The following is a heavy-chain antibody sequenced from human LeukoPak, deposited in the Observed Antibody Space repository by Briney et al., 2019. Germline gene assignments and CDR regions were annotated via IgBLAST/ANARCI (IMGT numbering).Heavy chain of an antibody. V-gene: IGHV3-74*01. CDR3: ACLGVRGSYKHFFDY. CDR1: GPTLTTYW. CDR2: INTEGTST. J-gene: IGHJ4*02. D-gene: IGHD3-16*01. Sequence: GGSLRLSCAVYGPTLTTYWTHWVSQAPGRGMVWVSRINTEGTSTFYADSVKGRFTISRDNAKNTLYLQMNSRRAEDTALYYHACLGVRGSYKHFFDYWGEGTLVTVSS.